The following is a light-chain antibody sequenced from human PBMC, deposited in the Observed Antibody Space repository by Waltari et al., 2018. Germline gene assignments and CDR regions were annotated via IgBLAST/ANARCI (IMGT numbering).Light chain of an antibody. V-gene: IGLV2-14*01. CDR2: DVS. J-gene: IGLJ2*01. Sequence: QSALTQPASVSGSPGQSVTIFCTGTSNDVGGYNSVSWYQEHPGQAPRVIIYDVSYRPSGDSDRFSVSKSGNPASLAISGLHAEDEADYYCSSQSSNNVVLFGRGTKLTVL. CDR1: SNDVGGYNS. CDR3: SSQSSNNVVL.